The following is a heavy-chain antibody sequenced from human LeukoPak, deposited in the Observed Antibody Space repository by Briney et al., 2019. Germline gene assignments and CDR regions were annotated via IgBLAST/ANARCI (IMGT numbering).Heavy chain of an antibody. V-gene: IGHV3-30*18. Sequence: GGSLRLSCAASGFTFSSYGMHWVRQAPGKGLEWVAVISYDGSNKYYADSVKGRFTISRDNSKNTLYLQMNSLRAEDTAVYYCAKACDTDDDWFDPWGQGTLVTVSS. CDR2: ISYDGSNK. CDR3: AKACDTDDDWFDP. CDR1: GFTFSSYG. J-gene: IGHJ5*02. D-gene: IGHD5-18*01.